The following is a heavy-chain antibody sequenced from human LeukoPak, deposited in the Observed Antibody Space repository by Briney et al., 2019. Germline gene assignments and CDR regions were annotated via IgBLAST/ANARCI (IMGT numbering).Heavy chain of an antibody. D-gene: IGHD1-26*01. CDR2: ISSSGSTI. CDR1: GFTFSDYY. V-gene: IGHV3-11*04. CDR3: AREGLGATDPRARGYYGMDV. J-gene: IGHJ6*02. Sequence: PGGSLRLSYAASGFTFSDYYMSWIRQAPGKGLEWVSYISSSGSTIYYADSVKGRFTISRDNSKNTLYLQMNSLRAADTAVYYCAREGLGATDPRARGYYGMDVWGHGTTVTVSS.